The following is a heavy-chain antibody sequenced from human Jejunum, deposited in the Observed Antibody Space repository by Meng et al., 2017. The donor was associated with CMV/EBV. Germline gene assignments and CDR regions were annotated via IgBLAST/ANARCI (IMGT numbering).Heavy chain of an antibody. V-gene: IGHV3-30*02. CDR3: ARRADYIDF. J-gene: IGHJ4*02. Sequence: VRLGGAGGGVFQPGGALRLSCAASGFTFSNYGMHWVRQAPGKGLEWVAFIRYEGGKIYYSDSVQGRFTISRDNSKNTLYLQMNSLRAEDTAVYHCARRADYIDFWGQGTLVTVSS. CDR1: GFTFSNYG. D-gene: IGHD4/OR15-4a*01. CDR2: IRYEGGKI.